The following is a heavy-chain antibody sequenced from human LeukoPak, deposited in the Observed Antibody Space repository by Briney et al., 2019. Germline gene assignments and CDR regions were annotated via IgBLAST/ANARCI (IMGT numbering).Heavy chain of an antibody. CDR2: INHSGST. CDR3: ARGLRQLWLHQGVYYMDV. Sequence: SETLSLTCAVYGGSFSGYYWSWIRQPPGKGLEWIGEINHSGSTNYNPSLKSRVTISVDTSKNQFSLKLSSVTAADTAVYYCARGLRQLWLHQGVYYMDVWGKGTTVTVSS. J-gene: IGHJ6*03. CDR1: GGSFSGYY. V-gene: IGHV4-34*01. D-gene: IGHD5-18*01.